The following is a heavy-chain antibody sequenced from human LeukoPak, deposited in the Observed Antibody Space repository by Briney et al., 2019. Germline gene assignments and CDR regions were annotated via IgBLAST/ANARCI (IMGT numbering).Heavy chain of an antibody. CDR3: ARLYSGSVRVFDS. D-gene: IGHD6-19*01. CDR2: IKRDEGEK. J-gene: IGHJ4*02. Sequence: GGSLRLSCAASAFTFSNYWMSWVRQAPGKGLEWVANIKRDEGEKFYVDSVKGRFTISRDNAKNSMFLQMNSLRAEDTAVYYCARLYSGSVRVFDSWGQGTLVTVSS. V-gene: IGHV3-7*01. CDR1: AFTFSNYW.